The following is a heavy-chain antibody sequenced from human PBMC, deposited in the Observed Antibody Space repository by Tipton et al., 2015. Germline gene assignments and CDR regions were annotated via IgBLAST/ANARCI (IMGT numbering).Heavy chain of an antibody. CDR1: GGSFSGYT. CDR2: IYASERS. Sequence: TLSLTCAVYGGSFSGYTWHWIRQPPGKGLEWIGSIYASERSHYNPSLNSRVTMSVDTSKQQFSLKLTSVTAADTAVYYCARDGGSSSGYFDYWGQGTLVTVSS. CDR3: ARDGGSSSGYFDY. V-gene: IGHV4-59*10. J-gene: IGHJ4*02. D-gene: IGHD6-6*01.